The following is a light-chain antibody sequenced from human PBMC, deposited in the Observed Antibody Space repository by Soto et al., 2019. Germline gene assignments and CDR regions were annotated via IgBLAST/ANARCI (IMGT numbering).Light chain of an antibody. J-gene: IGKJ5*01. Sequence: VLTQSPGTLSLSPGGSATLSCRPSQNINNNYLAWYQQKPGQAPRLXXYDASNRANGIPARFSGSGSGTDLTLTISSLEPEDFAVYDCQQRSNWPTFTFGQGARLEIK. CDR1: QNINNNY. CDR2: DAS. V-gene: IGKV3-11*01. CDR3: QQRSNWPTFT.